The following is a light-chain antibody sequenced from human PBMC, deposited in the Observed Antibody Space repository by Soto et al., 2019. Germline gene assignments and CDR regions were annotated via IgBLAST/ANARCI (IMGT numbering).Light chain of an antibody. V-gene: IGKV3-15*01. CDR3: QQYNNWPLT. Sequence: EIVMTQSPATLSVSPGERATLSCRASQSIRSNLAWYQQKPGQTPRLLIYVASTRATGIPARFTGSGSWTDFTLTISSLQSEDCAIYYCQQYNNWPLTFGGGTKVDIK. J-gene: IGKJ4*01. CDR1: QSIRSN. CDR2: VAS.